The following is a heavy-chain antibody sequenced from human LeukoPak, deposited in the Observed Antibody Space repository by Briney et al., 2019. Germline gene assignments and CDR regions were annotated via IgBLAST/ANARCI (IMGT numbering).Heavy chain of an antibody. J-gene: IGHJ4*02. CDR1: GFTVSSNY. CDR2: VYSGGTT. CDR3: ARGTGDLYYFDY. D-gene: IGHD7-27*01. V-gene: IGHV3-66*01. Sequence: PGGSLRLSCAASGFTVSSNYMSWVRQAPGKGLEWVSVVYSGGTTYYADSVKGRFIISRDNSKNTLYLQMNSLRAEDTAVYYCARGTGDLYYFDYWGQGTLVTVSS.